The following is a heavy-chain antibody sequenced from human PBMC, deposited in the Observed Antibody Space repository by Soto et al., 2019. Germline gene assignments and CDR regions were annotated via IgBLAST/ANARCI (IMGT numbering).Heavy chain of an antibody. Sequence: HPGGSLRLSWAASGFTFSSYAMSWVRQAAGKGLEWVSAISGSGGSTYYADSVKGRFTISRDNSKNTLYLQMNSLRAEDTAVYYCAKVGGYSSYYYYYGMDVWGQGTTVTVSS. CDR3: AKVGGYSSYYYYYGMDV. V-gene: IGHV3-23*01. CDR1: GFTFSSYA. J-gene: IGHJ6*02. CDR2: ISGSGGST. D-gene: IGHD3-22*01.